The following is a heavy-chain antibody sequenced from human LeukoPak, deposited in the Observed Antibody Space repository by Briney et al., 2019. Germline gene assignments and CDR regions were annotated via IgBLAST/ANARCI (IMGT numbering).Heavy chain of an antibody. CDR2: IYTSGST. J-gene: IGHJ4*02. CDR1: GGSISSYY. Sequence: SETLSLTCTVSGGSISSYYWSWIRQPAGKGLEWIGRIYTSGSTNYNPSLKSRVTMSVDTSKNQFSLKLSSVTAADTAVYYCARDIDHTSMVFKSFDYWGQGTLVTVSS. D-gene: IGHD5-18*01. V-gene: IGHV4-4*07. CDR3: ARDIDHTSMVFKSFDY.